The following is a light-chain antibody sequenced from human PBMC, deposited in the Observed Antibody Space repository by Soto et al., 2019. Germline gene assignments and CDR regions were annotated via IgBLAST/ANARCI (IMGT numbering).Light chain of an antibody. CDR3: QQYGSSPPFT. V-gene: IGKV3-20*01. Sequence: EIVLTQSPGTLSLSPGERATLSCRASQSVSSSYLAWYQQKPGQAPRLLIYDASSRATGIPDRFSGSGSGTDFTLTISRLEPEDFAVYYCQQYGSSPPFTFGPGTKVDIK. J-gene: IGKJ3*01. CDR2: DAS. CDR1: QSVSSSY.